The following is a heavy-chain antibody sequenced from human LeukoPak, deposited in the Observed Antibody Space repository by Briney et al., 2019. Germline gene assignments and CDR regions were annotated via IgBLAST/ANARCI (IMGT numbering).Heavy chain of an antibody. CDR3: AKYYDILTGYYEAYYHYYYMDV. CDR2: ISGSGGST. J-gene: IGHJ6*03. Sequence: GGSLRLSCAASGFTFSSYAMSWVRQAPGKGLEWVSAISGSGGSTYYADSVKGRFTISRDNSKNTLYLQMNSLRAEDTAVYYCAKYYDILTGYYEAYYHYYYMDVWGKGTTVTVSS. V-gene: IGHV3-23*01. D-gene: IGHD3-9*01. CDR1: GFTFSSYA.